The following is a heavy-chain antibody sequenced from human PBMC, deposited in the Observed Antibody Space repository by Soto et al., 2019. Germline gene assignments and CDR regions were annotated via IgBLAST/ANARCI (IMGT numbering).Heavy chain of an antibody. CDR3: AGYYDISKGGAFDI. D-gene: IGHD3-9*01. J-gene: IGHJ3*02. V-gene: IGHV4-59*08. CDR2: IYYSGST. Sequence: KASETLSLTCTVSGGSISSYYWSWIRQPPGKGLEWIGYIYYSGSTNYNPSLKSRVTISVDTSKNQFSLKLSSATAADTAVYYCAGYYDISKGGAFDIWGQGTMVTVSS. CDR1: GGSISSYY.